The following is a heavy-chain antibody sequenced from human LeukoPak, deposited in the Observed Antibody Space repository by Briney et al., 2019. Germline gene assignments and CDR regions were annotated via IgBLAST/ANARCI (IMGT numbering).Heavy chain of an antibody. J-gene: IGHJ4*02. Sequence: EASVKVSCKASGGTFSSYGISLVRQAPGQGLELMGRIIPIFGTANYAQKFQARVTITTDESTSTAYMELSSLRFEDTAVYYCARDASYGDYSDYWGQGTLVTVSS. V-gene: IGHV1-69*05. CDR2: IIPIFGTA. D-gene: IGHD4-17*01. CDR1: GGTFSSYG. CDR3: ARDASYGDYSDY.